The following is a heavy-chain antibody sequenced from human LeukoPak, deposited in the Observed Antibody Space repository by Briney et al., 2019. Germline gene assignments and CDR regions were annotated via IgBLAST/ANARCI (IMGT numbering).Heavy chain of an antibody. CDR2: IRAYKGNT. CDR1: GYTFTSYG. J-gene: IGHJ6*03. CDR3: ARGVRGGSGRSHYYYYYYMDV. V-gene: IGHV1-18*01. D-gene: IGHD3-10*02. Sequence: GASVKVSCKASGYTFTSYGISWVRQAPGQGLEWMGWIRAYKGNTNYAQKCQGRVTMTRDTSISTAYMELSRLRSDDTAVYYCARGVRGGSGRSHYYYYYYMDVWGKGTTVTVSS.